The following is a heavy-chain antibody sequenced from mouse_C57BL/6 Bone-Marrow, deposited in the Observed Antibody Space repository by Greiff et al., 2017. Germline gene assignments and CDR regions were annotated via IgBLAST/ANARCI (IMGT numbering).Heavy chain of an antibody. J-gene: IGHJ1*03. CDR2: IYPSDSET. V-gene: IGHV1-61*01. Sequence: QVQLQQPGAELVRPGSSVTLSCKASGYTFTSYWMDWVKQRPGQGLEWIGNIYPSDSETHYNQKFKDKATLTVDKSSSTAYMQLSSLTSEDSAVYYCALYGSRRYFDVWGTGTTVTVSS. CDR1: GYTFTSYW. CDR3: ALYGSRRYFDV. D-gene: IGHD1-1*01.